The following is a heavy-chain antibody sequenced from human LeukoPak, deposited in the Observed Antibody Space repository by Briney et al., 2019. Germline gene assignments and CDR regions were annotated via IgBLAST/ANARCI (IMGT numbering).Heavy chain of an antibody. J-gene: IGHJ6*02. CDR1: GASISSYY. D-gene: IGHD4/OR15-4a*01. CDR3: ARGCPTCYYYCGMDV. Sequence: PSETLSLTCTVSGASISSYYWSWIRQPAGKGLEWVGRIYTSGSINYNPSLKSRVTMSVDTSKNQFSLKLSSEAAADRAVYYYARGCPTCYYYCGMDVWGQGTTVTVSS. CDR2: IYTSGSI. V-gene: IGHV4-4*07.